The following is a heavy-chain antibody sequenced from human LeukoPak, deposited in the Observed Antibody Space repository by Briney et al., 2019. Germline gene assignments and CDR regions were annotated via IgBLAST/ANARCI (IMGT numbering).Heavy chain of an antibody. CDR2: IYYSGST. Sequence: SETLSLTCTVSGGSISSYYWSWIRQPPGKGLEWIGYIYYSGSTNYNPSLKSRVTISVDTSKNQFSLKLSSVTAADTAVYYCARGAQRGYSYGCIDYYYYGMDVWGQGTTVTVSS. J-gene: IGHJ6*02. D-gene: IGHD5-18*01. V-gene: IGHV4-59*01. CDR3: ARGAQRGYSYGCIDYYYYGMDV. CDR1: GGSISSYY.